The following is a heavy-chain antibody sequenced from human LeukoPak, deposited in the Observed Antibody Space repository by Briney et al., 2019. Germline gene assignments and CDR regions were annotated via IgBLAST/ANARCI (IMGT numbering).Heavy chain of an antibody. V-gene: IGHV3-23*01. CDR1: GFTLSNYP. CDR3: AKGYGSGTYCLDY. J-gene: IGHJ4*02. D-gene: IGHD3-10*01. Sequence: PGGSLRLSCAASGFTLSNYPMHWVRQAPGKGLEWVSAISSGGTYYADSVTGRFTISRDNSKNTLYLQMNSLRVEDTAVYYCAKGYGSGTYCLDYWGQGILVTVSS. CDR2: ISSGGT.